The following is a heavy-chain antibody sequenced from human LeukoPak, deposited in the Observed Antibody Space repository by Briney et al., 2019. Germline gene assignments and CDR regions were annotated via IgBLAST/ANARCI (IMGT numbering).Heavy chain of an antibody. CDR2: IWYDGSNK. J-gene: IGHJ4*02. CDR1: GFIFRSYG. CDR3: ARDIVATGGRYFDQ. V-gene: IGHV3-33*01. D-gene: IGHD6-13*01. Sequence: PRGSLRLSCAASGFIFRSYGMHWVRQTPGEGLEWVAAIWYDGSNKYYAGSVKGRFTISRDNSENTLSLQMNSLRGEDTAVYYCARDIVATGGRYFDQWGQGTLVTVSS.